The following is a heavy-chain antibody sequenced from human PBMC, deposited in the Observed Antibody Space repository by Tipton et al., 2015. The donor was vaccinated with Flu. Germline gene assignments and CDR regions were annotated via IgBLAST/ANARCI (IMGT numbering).Heavy chain of an antibody. J-gene: IGHJ5*02. V-gene: IGHV4-34*01. CDR2: INHSGST. CDR3: ARCRSHRTGVTRGDWFDP. D-gene: IGHD4-23*01. Sequence: TLSLTCAVYGGSFSGYYWSWIRQPPGKGLEWIGEINHSGSTNYNPSLKSRVTISVDTPKNQFSLKLSSVTAADTAVYYCARCRSHRTGVTRGDWFDPWGQGTLVPVSS. CDR1: GGSFSGYY.